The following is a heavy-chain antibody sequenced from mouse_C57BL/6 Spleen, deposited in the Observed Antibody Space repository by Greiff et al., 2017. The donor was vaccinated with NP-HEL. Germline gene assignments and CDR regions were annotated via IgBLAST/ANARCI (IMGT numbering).Heavy chain of an antibody. CDR3: ARPRGFAY. J-gene: IGHJ3*01. V-gene: IGHV5-17*01. CDR1: GFTFSDYG. CDR2: ISSGSSTI. Sequence: EVKLVESGGGLVKPGGSLKLSCAASGFTFSDYGMHWVRQAPEKGLEWVAYISSGSSTIYYAATVKGRFTISRDNAKNTLFLQMTGLRSEDTAMYYCARPRGFAYWGQGTLVTVSA.